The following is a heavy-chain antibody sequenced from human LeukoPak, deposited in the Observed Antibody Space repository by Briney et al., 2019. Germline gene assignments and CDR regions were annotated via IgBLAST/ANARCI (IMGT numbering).Heavy chain of an antibody. CDR1: GVSISSYY. CDR2: IYYSGNT. V-gene: IGHV4-59*01. CDR3: ARGSSEDAFDI. Sequence: SETLSLTCTVSGVSISSYYWSWIRQPPGKGLEWIGYIYYSGNTNYNPSLKSRVTISVDTSKKQFSLKLSSVTAADTAVYYCARGSSEDAFDIWGQGTMVTVSS. D-gene: IGHD3-10*01. J-gene: IGHJ3*02.